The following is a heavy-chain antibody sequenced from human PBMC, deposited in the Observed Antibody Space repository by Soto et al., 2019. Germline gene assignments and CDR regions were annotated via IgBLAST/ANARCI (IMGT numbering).Heavy chain of an antibody. CDR2: ISYDGSNK. J-gene: IGHJ4*02. CDR1: GFTFSSYG. CDR3: ARYSGRDGDY. D-gene: IGHD1-26*01. V-gene: IGHV3-30*03. Sequence: QVQLVESGGGVVQPGRSLRLSCAASGFTFSSYGMHWVRQAPGKGLEWVAVISYDGSNKYYADSVKGRFTISRDNSKNTLYLQMNSLRSDDTAVYYCARYSGRDGDYWGQGTLVTVSS.